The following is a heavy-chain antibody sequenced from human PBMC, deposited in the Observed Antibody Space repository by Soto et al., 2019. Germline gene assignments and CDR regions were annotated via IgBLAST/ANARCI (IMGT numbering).Heavy chain of an antibody. V-gene: IGHV3-23*01. CDR3: AKGYSESPKNSFDS. D-gene: IGHD5-12*01. CDR1: GFTFNNFA. Sequence: EVQLLESGGGLVQPGGSLRLSCAASGFTFNNFAMSWVRQAPGMGLEWVSTVSGRSATTYSADSVKGRFTISRDNSKNTLLLQMNSLRAEDTAVYFCAKGYSESPKNSFDSWGQGALVTVSS. CDR2: VSGRSATT. J-gene: IGHJ4*02.